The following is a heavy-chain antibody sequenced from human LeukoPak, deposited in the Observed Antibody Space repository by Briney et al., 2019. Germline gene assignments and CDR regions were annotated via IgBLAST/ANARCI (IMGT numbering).Heavy chain of an antibody. CDR3: ATAIDYYGYTIPPKYFQH. D-gene: IGHD3-10*01. J-gene: IGHJ1*01. V-gene: IGHV1-24*01. CDR2: FYPEDGET. Sequence: ASVKVSCKVSGYTLTELSMHWVRPAPGKGLEWMGGFYPEDGETIYAQKFQGRVTMTEDTSTDTAYMELSSLRSEDTAVYYCATAIDYYGYTIPPKYFQHWGQGTLVTVSS. CDR1: GYTLTELS.